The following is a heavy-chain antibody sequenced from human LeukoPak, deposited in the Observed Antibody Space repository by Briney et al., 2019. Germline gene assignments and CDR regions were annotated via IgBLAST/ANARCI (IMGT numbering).Heavy chain of an antibody. J-gene: IGHJ2*01. CDR1: GFTFSTYG. V-gene: IGHV3-33*01. D-gene: IGHD2/OR15-2a*01. CDR2: IWYDGSNK. Sequence: AGGSLRLSCAASGFTFSTYGMHWVRQAPGKGLEWVAVIWYDGSNKYYADSVKGRFTISRDNSKNTLYLQMNSLRAEDTAVYYCARDKSTGKYFDLWGRGTLVTVSS. CDR3: ARDKSTGKYFDL.